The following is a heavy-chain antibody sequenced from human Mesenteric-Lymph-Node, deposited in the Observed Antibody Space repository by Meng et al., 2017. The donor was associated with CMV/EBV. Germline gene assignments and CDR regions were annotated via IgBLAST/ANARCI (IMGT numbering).Heavy chain of an antibody. D-gene: IGHD3-16*01. CDR3: ASSVGGNWFDP. CDR1: GDSISPYY. V-gene: IGHV4-59*01. Sequence: GSLRLSCTVSGDSISPYYWSWIRQPPGKGLEWIGYIFHDGTTTYNPSLKSRVSILVDTSKNQFSLKLSSVTAADTAVYYCASSVGGNWFDPWGQGTLVTVSS. J-gene: IGHJ5*02. CDR2: IFHDGTT.